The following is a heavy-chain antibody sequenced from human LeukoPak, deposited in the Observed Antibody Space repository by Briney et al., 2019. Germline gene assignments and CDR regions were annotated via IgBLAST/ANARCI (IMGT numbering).Heavy chain of an antibody. D-gene: IGHD2-2*01. Sequence: SVKVSCKASGGSFSTYPITWVRQAPGHGLEWMGRFVPGVGVSTYAQRFKGRVTFTADASTTTAFMEVASLKSDDTAVYDCARGQSSANDRKGRTGLDSWGQGPLVTVSS. CDR3: ARGQSSANDRKGRTGLDS. CDR2: FVPGVGVS. V-gene: IGHV1-69*02. J-gene: IGHJ4*02. CDR1: GGSFSTYP.